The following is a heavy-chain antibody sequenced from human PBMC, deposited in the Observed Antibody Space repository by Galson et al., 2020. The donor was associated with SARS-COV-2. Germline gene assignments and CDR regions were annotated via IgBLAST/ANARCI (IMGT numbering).Heavy chain of an antibody. Sequence: ETLSLTCSVSAGSISRRNYYWDWLRQTPERGLEWLGRIFYGGKTYYNSSLTSRVTISIDTSKNQFSLELSSVTAADTAFYYCARHRESLDATTGFDYWGRGTLFTVSS. V-gene: IGHV4-39*07. CDR1: AGSISRRNYY. CDR2: IFYGGKT. D-gene: IGHD2-8*02. CDR3: ARHRESLDATTGFDY. J-gene: IGHJ4*02.